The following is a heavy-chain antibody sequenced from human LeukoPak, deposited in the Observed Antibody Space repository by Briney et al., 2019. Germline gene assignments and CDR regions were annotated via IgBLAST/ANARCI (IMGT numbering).Heavy chain of an antibody. CDR2: ISHDGTVT. J-gene: IGHJ2*01. CDR1: GVTFTTYV. Sequence: PGGSLRLSCAASGVTFTTYVMHWVRQAPGKGLMWVSRISHDGTVTSYADSVKGRFTISRDNAKNTLYLQMNSLRAEDTAVYYCARDLNWDFFDVWGRGTLVTVSS. CDR3: ARDLNWDFFDV. V-gene: IGHV3-74*01. D-gene: IGHD1-26*01.